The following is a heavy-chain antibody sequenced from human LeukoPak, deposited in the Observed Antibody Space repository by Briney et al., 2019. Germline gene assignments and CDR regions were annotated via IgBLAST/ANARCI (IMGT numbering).Heavy chain of an antibody. J-gene: IGHJ3*02. CDR1: GFTFSSYG. CDR2: IWYDGSNK. Sequence: GGSLRLSCAASGFTFSSYGMHWIRQAPGKGLEWVAVIWYDGSNKFYTDSVKGRFTISRDNSKNTLYLQMDSLRAEDTAVYYCARGGDSSGSIRSAFDIWGQGTMVTVSP. CDR3: ARGGDSSGSIRSAFDI. V-gene: IGHV3-33*01. D-gene: IGHD3-22*01.